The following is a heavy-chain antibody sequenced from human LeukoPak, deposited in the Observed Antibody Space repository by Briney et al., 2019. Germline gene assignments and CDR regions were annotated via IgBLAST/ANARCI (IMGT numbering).Heavy chain of an antibody. CDR1: GFTFSDYY. CDR2: ISSSGSTI. V-gene: IGHV3-11*04. J-gene: IGHJ4*02. D-gene: IGHD6-6*01. Sequence: GGSLRLSCAASGFTFSDYYMSWISQAPGKGLEWVSYISSSGSTISYADSVKGRFTISRDNAKNSLYLQMNSLRAEDTAVYYCARERSSQGYFDFWGQGTLVTVSS. CDR3: ARERSSQGYFDF.